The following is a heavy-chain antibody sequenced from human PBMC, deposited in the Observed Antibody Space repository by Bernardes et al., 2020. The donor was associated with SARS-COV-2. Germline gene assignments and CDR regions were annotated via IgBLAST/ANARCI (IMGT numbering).Heavy chain of an antibody. Sequence: ASVKVSCKASGYTFTGYYMHWVRQAPGQGLEWMGWINPNSGGTNYAQKFQGWVTMTRDTSISTAYMELSRLRSDDTAVYYCARDQIAVVGKGLDYWGQGTLVTVSS. CDR2: INPNSGGT. D-gene: IGHD6-13*01. CDR1: GYTFTGYY. V-gene: IGHV1-2*04. J-gene: IGHJ4*02. CDR3: ARDQIAVVGKGLDY.